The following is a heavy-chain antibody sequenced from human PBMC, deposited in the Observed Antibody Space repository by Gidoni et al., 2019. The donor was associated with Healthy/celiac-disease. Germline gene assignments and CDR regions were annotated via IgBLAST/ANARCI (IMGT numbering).Heavy chain of an antibody. CDR3: VAGLVVAATPDY. D-gene: IGHD2-15*01. J-gene: IGHJ4*02. CDR1: GCSIRSSSYY. CDR2: IYYSGST. Sequence: QLQLQESGPGLVKPSETLSLTRTVSGCSIRSSSYYWGWIRQPPGKGLEWIGSIYYSGSTYYNPPLKSRVTISVDTSKNQFSLKLSSVTAADTAVYYCVAGLVVAATPDYWGQGTLVTVSS. V-gene: IGHV4-39*01.